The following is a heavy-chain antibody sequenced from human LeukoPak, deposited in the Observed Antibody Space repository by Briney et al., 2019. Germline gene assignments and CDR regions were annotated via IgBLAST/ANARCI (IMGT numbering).Heavy chain of an antibody. D-gene: IGHD3-3*01. J-gene: IGHJ5*02. CDR2: IYSGGNI. CDR3: ARGIGSQLRSGWFDP. Sequence: GGSLRLSCAASGFTVSSNYMSWVRQAPGKGLEWVSVIYSGGNIYYAASVEGRFTMSRDNSKNTLYLQMNSLRAEDTAVYYCARGIGSQLRSGWFDPWGQGSLVSVCS. CDR1: GFTVSSNY. V-gene: IGHV3-66*01.